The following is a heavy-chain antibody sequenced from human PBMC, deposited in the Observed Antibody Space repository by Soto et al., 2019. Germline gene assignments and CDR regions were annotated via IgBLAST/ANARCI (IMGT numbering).Heavy chain of an antibody. CDR2: ISYDGSNK. V-gene: IGHV3-30*18. Sequence: ESGGGVVQPGRSLRLSCAASGFTFSSYGMHWVRQAPGKGLEWVAVISYDGSNKYYADSVKGRFTISRDNSKNTLYLQMNSLRAEDTAVYYCAKVGVHNWFDPWGQGTLVTVSS. CDR3: AKVGVHNWFDP. D-gene: IGHD3-16*01. CDR1: GFTFSSYG. J-gene: IGHJ5*02.